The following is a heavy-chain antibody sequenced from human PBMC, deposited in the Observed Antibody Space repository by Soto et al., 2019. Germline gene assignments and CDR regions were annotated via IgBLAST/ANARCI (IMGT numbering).Heavy chain of an antibody. J-gene: IGHJ2*01. V-gene: IGHV4-30-4*01. CDR1: GGSISGGVYY. Sequence: QVQLQESGPGLVKPSQTLSLTCTVSGGSISGGVYYWSWIRQPPGKGLEWIGYIFDSGSTYYNPSLKSRVTISVATSKTQFSLRLSSVTAADTAVYYCAREIIPLTTDWYFDLWGRGTLVTVSS. D-gene: IGHD1-26*01. CDR3: AREIIPLTTDWYFDL. CDR2: IFDSGST.